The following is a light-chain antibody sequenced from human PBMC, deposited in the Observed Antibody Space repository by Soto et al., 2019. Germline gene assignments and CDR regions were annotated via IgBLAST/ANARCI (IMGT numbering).Light chain of an antibody. CDR3: QQYGSSPRT. J-gene: IGKJ1*01. CDR2: GAS. Sequence: EIVLTQSPGTLSLSPGERATLSCRASQSVSSSHLAWYQQKPGQAPRLLISGASSRATSIPDRFTGSGSGTDFPLTISRLEPEDFAVYYWQQYGSSPRTFGQGTKVEIK. V-gene: IGKV3-20*01. CDR1: QSVSSSH.